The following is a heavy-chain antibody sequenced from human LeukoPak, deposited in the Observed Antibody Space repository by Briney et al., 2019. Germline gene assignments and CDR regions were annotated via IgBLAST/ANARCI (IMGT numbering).Heavy chain of an antibody. Sequence: ASETLSLTCTVSGGSISSYYWSWIRQPAGKGLEWIGRIYTSGSTYYNPSLKSRVTISVDTSKNQFSLKLSSVTAADTAVYYCARGSVELRFGTPHHPFDYWGQGTLVTVSS. CDR3: ARGSVELRFGTPHHPFDY. V-gene: IGHV4-4*07. D-gene: IGHD1-7*01. J-gene: IGHJ4*02. CDR1: GGSISSYY. CDR2: IYTSGST.